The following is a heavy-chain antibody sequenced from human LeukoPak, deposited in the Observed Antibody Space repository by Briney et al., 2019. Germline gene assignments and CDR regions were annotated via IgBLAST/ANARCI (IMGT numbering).Heavy chain of an antibody. CDR1: GYSFTSYC. D-gene: IGHD6-13*01. CDR3: ARLPDSSSWSDKYYFDY. CDR2: IYPGDSDT. Sequence: PGESLKISCKGSGYSFTSYCIGWVRQMPGKGLEWMGIIYPGDSDTRYSPSFQGQVTISADKSISTAYLQWSSLKASDTAMYYCARLPDSSSWSDKYYFDYWGQGTLVTVSS. J-gene: IGHJ4*02. V-gene: IGHV5-51*01.